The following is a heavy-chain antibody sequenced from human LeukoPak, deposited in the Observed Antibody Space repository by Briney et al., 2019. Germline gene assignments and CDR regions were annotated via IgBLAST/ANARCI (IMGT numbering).Heavy chain of an antibody. CDR3: ARDGSYFHTYYYDVFDL. CDR1: GFTFSNYW. Sequence: GGSLRLSCVASGFTFSNYWMTWARQAPGKGLEWVANIRADGSRTYYVDSAKGRFTISRDNAKNSLYLQLTSLSADDTALYYCARDGSYFHTYYYDVFDLWGQGTMVTVSP. J-gene: IGHJ3*01. D-gene: IGHD2/OR15-2a*01. V-gene: IGHV3-7*01. CDR2: IRADGSRT.